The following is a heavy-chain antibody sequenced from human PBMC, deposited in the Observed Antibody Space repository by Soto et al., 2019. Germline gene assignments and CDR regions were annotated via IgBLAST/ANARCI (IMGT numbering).Heavy chain of an antibody. CDR2: INPNSGGT. V-gene: IGHV1-2*04. CDR3: AREGVIYYDFWSSYPRFPNYYYGMDV. J-gene: IGHJ6*02. Sequence: GPSVKVSCKASGYTFTGYYMHWVLQAPGQGLEWMGWINPNSGGTNYAQKFQGWVTMTRDTSISTAYMELSRLRSDDTAVYYCAREGVIYYDFWSSYPRFPNYYYGMDVWGQGTTVTVSS. CDR1: GYTFTGYY. D-gene: IGHD3-3*01.